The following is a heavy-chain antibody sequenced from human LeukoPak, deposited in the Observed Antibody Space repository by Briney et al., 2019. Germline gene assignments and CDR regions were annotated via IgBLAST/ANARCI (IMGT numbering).Heavy chain of an antibody. Sequence: GGSLRLSCTASGFTFGDYAMSWFRQAPGKGLEWVGFIRSKAYGGTTEYAASVKGRFTISRDDSKSIVYLQMNSLKSEDTAVYYCSRGRRATHDYWGQGTLVTVSS. CDR2: IRSKAYGGTT. J-gene: IGHJ4*02. D-gene: IGHD1-26*01. V-gene: IGHV3-49*03. CDR1: GFTFGDYA. CDR3: SRGRRATHDY.